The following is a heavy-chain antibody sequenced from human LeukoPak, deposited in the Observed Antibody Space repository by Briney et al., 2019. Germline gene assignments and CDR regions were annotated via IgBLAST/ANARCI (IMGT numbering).Heavy chain of an antibody. V-gene: IGHV4-34*01. D-gene: IGHD1-26*01. J-gene: IGHJ6*02. CDR1: GVSFSGYY. Sequence: PSETLSLTCAVYGVSFSGYYLSWIRQPPGKGLEWIGEINHSGSTNYNPSLKSRVTISVDTSKNQISLMLTSVTAADTAVYYCARAPSGSYYARKTYYYYGMDVWGQGTTVTVSS. CDR3: ARAPSGSYYARKTYYYYGMDV. CDR2: INHSGST.